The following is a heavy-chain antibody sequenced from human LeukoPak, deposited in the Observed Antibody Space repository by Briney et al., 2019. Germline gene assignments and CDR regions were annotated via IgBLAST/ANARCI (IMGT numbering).Heavy chain of an antibody. CDR2: FGISGTI. CDR3: AGYGFYPY. V-gene: IGHV3-48*01. CDR1: GFTVSTYD. D-gene: IGHD5-18*01. J-gene: IGHJ4*02. Sequence: GGSLRLSCAASGFTVSTYDMPWVRQAPGEGPEWIAYFGISGTIYYADSVRGRFTISRDSAKNSLHLEMNSLRVDDTAIYYWAGYGFYPYWGQGTPVTVSS.